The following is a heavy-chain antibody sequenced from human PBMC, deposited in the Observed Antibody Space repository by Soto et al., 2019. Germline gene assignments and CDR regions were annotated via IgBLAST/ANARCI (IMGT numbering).Heavy chain of an antibody. D-gene: IGHD2-15*01. V-gene: IGHV3-11*06. CDR3: AREWRPGGTPFGYYAMDV. CDR2: ISSSSSYT. J-gene: IGHJ6*02. Sequence: GGSLRLSCAASGFTFSDYYMSWIRQAPGKGLEWVSYISSSSSYTNYADSVKGRFTISRDNAKNSLYLQMNSLRDEDTAVYYCAREWRPGGTPFGYYAMDVWGQGTTVTVSS. CDR1: GFTFSDYY.